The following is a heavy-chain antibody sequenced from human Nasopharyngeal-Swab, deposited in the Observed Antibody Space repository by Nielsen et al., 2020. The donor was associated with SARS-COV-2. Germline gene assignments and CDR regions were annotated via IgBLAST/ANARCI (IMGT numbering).Heavy chain of an antibody. CDR2: IYPGDADS. CDR1: EYSFSNCW. V-gene: IGHV5-51*01. D-gene: IGHD4-11*01. Sequence: GESLKISCKGSEYSFSNCWIGWVRQMPGKGLEWMGIIYPGDADSRYTPSFQGQVTITADTSISTAYLQWSSLKASDTAIYYCARGGDYSRTHFDYWGQGTLVTVSS. J-gene: IGHJ4*02. CDR3: ARGGDYSRTHFDY.